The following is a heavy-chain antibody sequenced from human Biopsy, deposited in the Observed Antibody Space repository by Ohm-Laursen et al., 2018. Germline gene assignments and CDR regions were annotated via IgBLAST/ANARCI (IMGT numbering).Heavy chain of an antibody. V-gene: IGHV4-59*08. CDR2: ISYSGST. J-gene: IGHJ3*02. CDR3: AKHGSGWTGDDALHI. CDR1: GGSISGSS. Sequence: SETLSLTCTVSGGSISGSSWSWIRQAPGRGLEWVGYISYSGSTSNNPSLKSRITISVDTSKNKISLKVTPVTAADTAVYYCAKHGSGWTGDDALHIWGQGTMVTVSS. D-gene: IGHD6-19*01.